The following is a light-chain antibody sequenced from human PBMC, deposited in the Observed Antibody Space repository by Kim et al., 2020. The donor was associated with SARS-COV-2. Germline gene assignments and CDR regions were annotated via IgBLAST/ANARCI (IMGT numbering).Light chain of an antibody. CDR3: ASYGGSHNFV. V-gene: IGLV2-8*01. J-gene: IGLJ2*01. CDR2: EVS. CDR1: VSDVGDYNS. Sequence: GQSVTISCTGTVSDVGDYNSVSWYQQHPGKAPKRMIYEVSKRPSGVSDRFSGSKSGNTASLTVSGLQAEDEADYHCASYGGSHNFVFGGGTQLTVL.